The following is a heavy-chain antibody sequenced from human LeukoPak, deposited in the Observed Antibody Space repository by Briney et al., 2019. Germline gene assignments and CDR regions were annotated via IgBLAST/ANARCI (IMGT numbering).Heavy chain of an antibody. V-gene: IGHV1-18*01. CDR1: GYTFTSYG. J-gene: IGHJ3*02. Sequence: GSSVKVSCKASGYTFTSYGISRVRQAPGQGLEWMGWISAYNGNTNYAQKLQGRVTMTTDTSTSTAYMELRSLRSDDTAVYYCAREKILNIAGAGTPDAFDIWGQGTMVTVSS. CDR3: AREKILNIAGAGTPDAFDI. CDR2: ISAYNGNT. D-gene: IGHD6-19*01.